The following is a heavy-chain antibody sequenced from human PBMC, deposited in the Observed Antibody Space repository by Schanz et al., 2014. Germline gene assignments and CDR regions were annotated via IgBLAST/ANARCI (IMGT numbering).Heavy chain of an antibody. J-gene: IGHJ4*02. CDR3: ARDNGRIPAANSFDY. Sequence: QILLVQPGPEVKKPGASVTVSCKASGYDFHIYAYSWVRQAHGQGPEWIGWISGYTGDTKYAQKFQHRVNMTTDRTTSTVYMELRSLRFDDTAVYFCARDNGRIPAANSFDYWGQGTRXTVSS. V-gene: IGHV1-18*01. CDR2: ISGYTGDT. D-gene: IGHD1-26*01. CDR1: GYDFHIYA.